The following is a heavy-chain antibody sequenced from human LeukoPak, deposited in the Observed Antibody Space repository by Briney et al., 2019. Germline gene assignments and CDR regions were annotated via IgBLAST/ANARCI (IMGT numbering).Heavy chain of an antibody. V-gene: IGHV3-11*01. J-gene: IGHJ6*02. Sequence: GGSLRLSCAGAGFAVNSTYMSWVRQAPGRGLEWVSYISSSGSTIYYADSVKGRFTISRDNAKNSLYLQMNSLRAEDTAVYYCARTTRGYSGYDWGTYGMDVWGQGTTVTVSS. CDR2: ISSSGSTI. CDR3: ARTTRGYSGYDWGTYGMDV. CDR1: GFAVNSTY. D-gene: IGHD5-12*01.